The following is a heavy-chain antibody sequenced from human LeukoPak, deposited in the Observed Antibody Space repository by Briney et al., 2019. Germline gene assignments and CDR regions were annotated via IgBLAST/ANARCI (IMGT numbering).Heavy chain of an antibody. D-gene: IGHD3-3*01. CDR1: GGSISSYY. J-gene: IGHJ4*02. CDR3: ARRGYDFWSGYSVDY. CDR2: IYTSGST. V-gene: IGHV4-4*07. Sequence: PSETLSLTCTVSGGSISSYYWSWIRQPAGKGLEWIGRIYTSGSTNYNPSLKSRVTMSVDTSKNQFSLKLSSVTTADTAVYYCARRGYDFWSGYSVDYWGQGTLVTVSS.